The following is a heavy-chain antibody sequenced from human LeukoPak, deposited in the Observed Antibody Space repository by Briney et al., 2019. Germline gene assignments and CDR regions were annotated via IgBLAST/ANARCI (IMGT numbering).Heavy chain of an antibody. CDR2: MNPNSGNT. J-gene: IGHJ4*02. CDR3: ATSGWELD. Sequence: GASVKVSCKASGGTFSSYAISWVRQAPGQGLEWMGWMNPNSGNTGYAQKFQGRVTMTRNTSISTAYMELSSLRSEDTAVYYCATSGWELDWGQGTLVTVSS. D-gene: IGHD1-26*01. CDR1: GGTFSSYA. V-gene: IGHV1-8*02.